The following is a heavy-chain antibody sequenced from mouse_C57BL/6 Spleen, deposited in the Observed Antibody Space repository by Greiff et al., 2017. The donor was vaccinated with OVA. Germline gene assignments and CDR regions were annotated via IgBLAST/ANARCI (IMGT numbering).Heavy chain of an antibody. V-gene: IGHV5-6*01. CDR1: GFTFSSYG. Sequence: EVQVVESGGDLVKPGGSLKLSCAASGFTFSSYGMSWVRQTPDKRLEWVATISSGGSYTYYPDSVKGRFTISRDNAKNTLYLQMSSLKSEDTAMYYCASLDSSGYGFAYWGQGTLVTVSA. D-gene: IGHD3-2*02. CDR2: ISSGGSYT. CDR3: ASLDSSGYGFAY. J-gene: IGHJ3*01.